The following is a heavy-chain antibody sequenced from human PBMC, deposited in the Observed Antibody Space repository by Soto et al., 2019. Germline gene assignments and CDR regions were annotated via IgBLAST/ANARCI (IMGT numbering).Heavy chain of an antibody. Sequence: QVQLVESGGGVVQPGRSLRLSCAASGFTFSSYGMHWVRQAPGKGLEWVAVIWYDGSNKYYADSVKGRFTISRDNSKNTLYLQMNSLSAEDTAVYYCAVGGYNWNDGINYWGQGNLVTVSS. D-gene: IGHD1-1*01. CDR3: AVGGYNWNDGINY. J-gene: IGHJ4*02. V-gene: IGHV3-33*01. CDR2: IWYDGSNK. CDR1: GFTFSSYG.